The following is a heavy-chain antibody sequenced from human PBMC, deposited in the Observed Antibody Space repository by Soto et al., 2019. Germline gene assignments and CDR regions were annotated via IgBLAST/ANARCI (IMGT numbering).Heavy chain of an antibody. Sequence: NPSETLYRTCAVYAGSFSHYYWNWIRQSPGKGLEWIGKIKHSGSSNYNPSLRSRVSISVDMSKNQFSLRLTSVTAADTAVYYCASLGGSPYWGQGTLVTVSS. CDR1: AGSFSHYY. J-gene: IGHJ4*02. CDR2: IKHSGSS. CDR3: ASLGGSPY. D-gene: IGHD2-15*01. V-gene: IGHV4-34*01.